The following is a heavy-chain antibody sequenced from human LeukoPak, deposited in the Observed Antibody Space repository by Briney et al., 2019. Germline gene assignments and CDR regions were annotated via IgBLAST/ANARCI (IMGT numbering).Heavy chain of an antibody. CDR2: ISSSSSYI. Sequence: GGSLRLSCAASGFTFSTFAMHWVRLSPGKGLEWVSSISSSSSYIYYADSVKGRFTISRDNAKNSLYLQMNSLRAEDTAVYYCAGGSYNWFDPWGQGTLVTVSS. CDR1: GFTFSTFA. J-gene: IGHJ5*02. V-gene: IGHV3-21*01. CDR3: AGGSYNWFDP. D-gene: IGHD1-26*01.